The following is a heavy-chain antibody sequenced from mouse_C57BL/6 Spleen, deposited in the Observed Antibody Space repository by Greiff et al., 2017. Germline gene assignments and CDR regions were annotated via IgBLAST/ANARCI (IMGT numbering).Heavy chain of an antibody. CDR3: ARGYDYGSFAY. CDR2: IYPGDGDT. J-gene: IGHJ3*01. D-gene: IGHD2-4*01. V-gene: IGHV1-82*01. Sequence: QVHVKQSGPELVKPGASVKISCKASGYAFSSSWMNWVKQRPGKGLEWIGRIYPGDGDTNYNGKFKGKATLTADKSSSTAYMQLSSLTSEDSAVYFCARGYDYGSFAYWGQGTLVTVSA. CDR1: GYAFSSSW.